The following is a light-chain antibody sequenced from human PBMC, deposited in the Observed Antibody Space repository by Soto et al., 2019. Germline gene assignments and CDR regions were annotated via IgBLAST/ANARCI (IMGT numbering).Light chain of an antibody. Sequence: DIQMTQSPSTLSASVGDRVTITCRASQSISTWLAWYQQKPARAPKVLIYDASSLESGFPSRFSGSGSGTDFTLTISSLQPDDSATYYCQQYSTSPYTFGQGTKLEIK. CDR3: QQYSTSPYT. J-gene: IGKJ2*01. V-gene: IGKV1-5*01. CDR2: DAS. CDR1: QSISTW.